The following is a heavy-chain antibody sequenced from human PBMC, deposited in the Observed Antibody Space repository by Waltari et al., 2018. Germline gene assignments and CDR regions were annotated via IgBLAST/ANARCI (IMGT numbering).Heavy chain of an antibody. CDR2: ISYDGSNK. V-gene: IGHV3-30-3*01. Sequence: QVQLVESGGGVVQPGRSLRLSCAASGFTFSSYAMHWVRQAPGKGLEWVAVISYDGSNKYYADSVKGRFTISRDNSKNTLYLKMNSLRAEDTAVYYCARDNPGYCFDYWGQGTLVTVSS. CDR1: GFTFSSYA. D-gene: IGHD2-8*02. J-gene: IGHJ4*02. CDR3: ARDNPGYCFDY.